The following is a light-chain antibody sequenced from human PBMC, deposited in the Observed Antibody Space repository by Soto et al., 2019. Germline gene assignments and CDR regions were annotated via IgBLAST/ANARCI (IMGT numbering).Light chain of an antibody. CDR1: QDIRNF. J-gene: IGKJ3*01. V-gene: IGKV1-27*01. CDR3: QKYSSVPV. CDR2: AAS. Sequence: DIQMTQSPTSLSASVGDRVTITCRASQDIRNFVAWYQQKPGKAPKLLIYAASTLQSAVPSRFSGSGSGTEFTLTINSLQPEDVATYSCQKYSSVPVFGPGTKVEIK.